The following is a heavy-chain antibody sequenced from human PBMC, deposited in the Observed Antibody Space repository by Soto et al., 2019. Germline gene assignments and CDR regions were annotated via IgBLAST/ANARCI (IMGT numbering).Heavy chain of an antibody. V-gene: IGHV3-15*01. CDR1: GFTFSNAW. CDR2: IKSKTDGGST. D-gene: IGHD4-17*01. Sequence: GGSLRLSCAASGFTFSNAWMSWVRQAPGKGLEWVGRIKSKTDGGSTDYAAPVKGRFTISRDDSKNTLYLQMNSLKAEDTAVYYCTTAIRYGDYLDVWGKGTTVTVSS. J-gene: IGHJ6*04. CDR3: TTAIRYGDYLDV.